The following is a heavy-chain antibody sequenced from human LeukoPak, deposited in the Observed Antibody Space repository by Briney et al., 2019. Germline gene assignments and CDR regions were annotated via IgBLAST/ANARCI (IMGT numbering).Heavy chain of an antibody. CDR1: GYTLTELS. CDR2: FDPEDGET. J-gene: IGHJ6*02. CDR3: ATERDSRDGMGV. D-gene: IGHD6-13*01. Sequence: ASVKVSCKVSGYTLTELSMHWVRQAPGKGLEWMGGFDPEDGETIYAQKFRGRVTMTEDTSTDTAYMELSSLRSEDTAVYYCATERDSRDGMGVWGQGTTVTVSS. V-gene: IGHV1-24*01.